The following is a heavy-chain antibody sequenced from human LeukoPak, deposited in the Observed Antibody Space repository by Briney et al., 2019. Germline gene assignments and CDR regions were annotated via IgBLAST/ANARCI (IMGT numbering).Heavy chain of an antibody. D-gene: IGHD2/OR15-2a*01. V-gene: IGHV3-53*01. CDR1: GFSVSSNY. Sequence: GGSLRLSCAASGFSVSSNYMSWVRQAPGKGLEWVSVIYNSGNTYYADSVKGRFTISRDNSKNTLYLQMSSLRAEDTAVYYCAREVIYGAFDIWGQGTMVTVSS. CDR2: IYNSGNT. CDR3: AREVIYGAFDI. J-gene: IGHJ3*02.